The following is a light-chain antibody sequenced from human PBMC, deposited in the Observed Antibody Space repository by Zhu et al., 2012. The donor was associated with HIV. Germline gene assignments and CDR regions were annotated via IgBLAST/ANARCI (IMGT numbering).Light chain of an antibody. CDR1: QSVSSY. CDR3: QQRSNWPPPFT. V-gene: IGKV3-11*01. CDR2: DAS. Sequence: EMVMTQSPATLSLSPGERATLSCRASQSVSSYLAWYQQKPGQAPRLLIYDASNRATGIPARFSGSGSGTDFTLTISSLEPEDFAVYYCQQRSNWPPPFTFGPGTQSGYQT. J-gene: IGKJ3*01.